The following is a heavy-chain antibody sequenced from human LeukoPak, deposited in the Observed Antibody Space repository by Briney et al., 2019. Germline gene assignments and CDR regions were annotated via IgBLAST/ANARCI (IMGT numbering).Heavy chain of an antibody. J-gene: IGHJ4*02. CDR1: GFTFSSYS. CDR2: ISSNGTTI. D-gene: IGHD2/OR15-2a*01. V-gene: IGHV3-48*01. CDR3: ARGASFGVDY. Sequence: AGGSLRLSCAASGFTFSSYSMNWVRQAPGKWLEWVSHISSNGTTINYADSVKGRFTTSRDHAKHSLFLQMNSLRVEDTTVYYCARGASFGVDYWGQGTPVTVSS.